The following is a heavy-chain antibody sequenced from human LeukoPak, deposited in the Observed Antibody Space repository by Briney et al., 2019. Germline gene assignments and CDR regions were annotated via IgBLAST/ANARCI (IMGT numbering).Heavy chain of an antibody. J-gene: IGHJ4*02. CDR1: GFTFSSYA. D-gene: IGHD3-3*01. CDR2: ISYDGNNK. Sequence: PGGSLRLSCAASGFTFSSYAMSWVRQAPGKGLEWVAVISYDGNNKYYADSVKGRFTISRDNSKNTLYLQMNSLRAEDTAVFYCARDPGGISIFGVVSYWGQGTLVTVSS. CDR3: ARDPGGISIFGVVSY. V-gene: IGHV3-30-3*01.